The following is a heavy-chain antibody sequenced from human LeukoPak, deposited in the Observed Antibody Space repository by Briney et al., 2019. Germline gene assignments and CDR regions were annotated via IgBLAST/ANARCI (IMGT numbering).Heavy chain of an antibody. CDR1: GFTFSSYW. CDR3: ARDRGSTSCYTACSYYMDV. J-gene: IGHJ6*03. D-gene: IGHD2-2*02. CDR2: IKQDGSEK. V-gene: IGHV3-7*01. Sequence: GGSLRLSCAASGFTFSSYWMNWVRQAPGKGLEWVANIKQDGSEKKYVDSVKGRFTISRDNAKNSLYLQMNSLRAEDTAVYYCARDRGSTSCYTACSYYMDVWGKGTTVTVSS.